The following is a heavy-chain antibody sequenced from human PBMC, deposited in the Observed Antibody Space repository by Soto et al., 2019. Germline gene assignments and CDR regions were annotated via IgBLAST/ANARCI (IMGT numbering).Heavy chain of an antibody. CDR2: IYWNDDK. CDR3: AKSGSSGWYGWFDP. CDR1: GFSLRTSVVG. D-gene: IGHD6-19*01. Sequence: GLTLVNRTHNLTLTCIFSGFSLRTSVVGVGWIRQPPGKALEWLGFIYWNDDKRYSPSLKSRLTITKDTSKNQVVLTMTNMDPVDTATYYCAKSGSSGWYGWFDPWGQGTLVTVYS. J-gene: IGHJ5*02. V-gene: IGHV2-5*01.